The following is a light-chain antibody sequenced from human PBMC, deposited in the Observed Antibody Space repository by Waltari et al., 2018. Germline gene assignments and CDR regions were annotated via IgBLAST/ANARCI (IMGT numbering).Light chain of an antibody. CDR2: RSD. CDR3: AAWDDSLNGHWV. Sequence: QSVLTQPPSASGTPGQRVTISCSGSASNIGNTLVTWYQQLPGKAPKLLIYRSDQRPSGVPDRFSGSKSGTSASLAISGLQSEDEADYYCAAWDDSLNGHWVFGGGTKVTVL. CDR1: ASNIGNTL. J-gene: IGLJ3*02. V-gene: IGLV1-44*01.